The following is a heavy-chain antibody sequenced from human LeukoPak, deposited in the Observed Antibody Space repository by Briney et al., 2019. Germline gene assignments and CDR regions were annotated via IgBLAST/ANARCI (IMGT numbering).Heavy chain of an antibody. CDR1: GYTLTELS. D-gene: IGHD6-6*01. V-gene: IGHV1-24*01. CDR2: FDPEDGET. CDR3: ATDHSIAAPRDAFDI. Sequence: ASVKVSCKVSGYTLTELSMHWVRQAPGKGLEWMGGFDPEDGETIYAQKFQGRVTMTEDTSTDTAYMELSSLRSEDTAVYYCATDHSIAAPRDAFDIWGQGTMVTVSS. J-gene: IGHJ3*02.